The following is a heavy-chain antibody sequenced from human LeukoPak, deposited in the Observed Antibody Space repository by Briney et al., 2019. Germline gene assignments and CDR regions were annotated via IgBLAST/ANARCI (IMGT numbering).Heavy chain of an antibody. V-gene: IGHV4-31*03. J-gene: IGHJ6*02. CDR2: IYYSGST. Sequence: SQTLSLTCTVSGGSISSGGYYWSWICQHPRKGLEWIGYIYYSGSTYYNPSLKSRVTISVDTSKNQFSLKLSSVTAADTAVYYCARVPLYYYGMDVWGQGTTVTVSS. D-gene: IGHD2-8*01. CDR3: ARVPLYYYGMDV. CDR1: GGSISSGGYY.